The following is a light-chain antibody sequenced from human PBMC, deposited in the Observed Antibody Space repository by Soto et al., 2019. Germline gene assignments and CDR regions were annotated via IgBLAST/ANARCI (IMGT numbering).Light chain of an antibody. Sequence: QSVLTQPASVSGSPGQSITISCTVTSTDIGGYNYVSWYQQYPGKAPKLMIYEVSNRPSGVPNRFSGSKAGNAASLTISGLQAEDEADYYCSSYTSISTLVFGAGTKVTVL. J-gene: IGLJ1*01. CDR2: EVS. V-gene: IGLV2-14*01. CDR1: STDIGGYNY. CDR3: SSYTSISTLV.